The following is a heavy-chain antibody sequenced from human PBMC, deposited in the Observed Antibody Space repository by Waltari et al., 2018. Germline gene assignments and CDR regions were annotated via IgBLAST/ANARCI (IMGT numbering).Heavy chain of an antibody. CDR2: SSFDGSST. V-gene: IGHV3-30*18. Sequence: QVQLVESGGGVVQPGPSLKLSCVASGCILLEFNSLWVRQAPGKGLEGVAFSSFDGSSTTYVDSVRGRVSISRDNSKHIRYLQMHNLRTDDTAVYYCGKILLEGVTPNMGSWGQGTLVTVSS. CDR3: GKILLEGVTPNMGS. D-gene: IGHD2-21*02. CDR1: GCILLEFN. J-gene: IGHJ5*02.